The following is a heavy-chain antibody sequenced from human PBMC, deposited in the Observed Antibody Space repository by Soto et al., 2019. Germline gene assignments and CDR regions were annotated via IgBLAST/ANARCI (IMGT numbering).Heavy chain of an antibody. CDR1: SGSISRTILY. Sequence: PETLSLTCTVSSGSISRTILYGDWIGQAPGKGLEWIGSIFYSGSTYYNPSLKSRVTISVDTSKNQFSLKLSSVTAADTAVYYCSTLADNVGVPAALIDYWGQGTPVTVSS. CDR2: IFYSGST. CDR3: STLADNVGVPAALIDY. J-gene: IGHJ4*02. V-gene: IGHV4-39*01. D-gene: IGHD2-2*01.